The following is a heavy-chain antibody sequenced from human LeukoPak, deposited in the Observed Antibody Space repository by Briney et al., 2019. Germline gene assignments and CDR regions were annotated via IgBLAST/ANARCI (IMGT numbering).Heavy chain of an antibody. V-gene: IGHV4-39*07. D-gene: IGHD3-22*01. CDR3: VREGGSGYDH. CDR1: GGSISSSSYY. CDR2: IYYSGNT. J-gene: IGHJ5*02. Sequence: PSETLSLTCSVSGGSISSSSYYWGWIRQPPGKGLEWIGSIYYSGNTFYNPSLKSRVTISVDTSKNQFSLQLSSVTAADTAVYYCVREGGSGYDHWGQGTLVTVSS.